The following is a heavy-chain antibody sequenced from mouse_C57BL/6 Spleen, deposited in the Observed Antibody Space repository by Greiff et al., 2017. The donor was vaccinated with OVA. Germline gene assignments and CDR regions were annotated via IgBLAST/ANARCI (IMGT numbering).Heavy chain of an antibody. J-gene: IGHJ3*01. CDR1: GYAFSSYW. V-gene: IGHV1-80*01. D-gene: IGHD1-1*01. CDR2: IYPGDGDT. CDR3: ARDDGRQFAY. Sequence: VKLVESGAELVKPGASVKISCKASGYAFSSYWMNWVKQRPGKGLEWIGQIYPGDGDTNYNGKFKGKATLTADKSSSTAYMQLSSLTSEDSAVYFCARDDGRQFAYWGQGTLVTVSA.